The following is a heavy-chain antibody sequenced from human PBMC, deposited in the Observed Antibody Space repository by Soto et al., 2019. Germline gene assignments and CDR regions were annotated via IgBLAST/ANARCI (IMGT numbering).Heavy chain of an antibody. D-gene: IGHD6-13*01. CDR1: GGSISSAGYY. V-gene: IGHV4-31*03. CDR2: IYYSGTT. Sequence: QVQLQESGPGLVKPSQTLSLTCTVSGGSISSAGYYWNWIRQLPGKGLEWIACIYYSGTTYYNPSLIRRVAIXXDXSXXQLSLKLSSVTAADTAVYYCASRGTYSSSWSNFAYWGQGTLVTVSS. J-gene: IGHJ4*02. CDR3: ASRGTYSSSWSNFAY.